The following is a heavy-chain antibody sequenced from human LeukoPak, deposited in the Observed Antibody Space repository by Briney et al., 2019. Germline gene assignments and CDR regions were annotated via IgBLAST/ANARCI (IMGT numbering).Heavy chain of an antibody. V-gene: IGHV4-39*01. CDR2: IYYSGST. CDR1: GGSISSSSYY. CDR3: ATPSGYSSS. J-gene: IGHJ4*02. Sequence: SGTLSLTCTVSGGSISSSSYYWGWIRQPPGKGLEWIGSIYYSGSTYYNPSLKSRVTISVDTSKNQFSLKLSSVTAADTAVYYCATPSGYSSSWGQGTLVTVSS. D-gene: IGHD6-13*01.